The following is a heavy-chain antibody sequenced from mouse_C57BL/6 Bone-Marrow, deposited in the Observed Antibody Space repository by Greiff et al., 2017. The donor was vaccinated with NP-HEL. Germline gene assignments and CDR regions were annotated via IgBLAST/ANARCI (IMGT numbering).Heavy chain of an antibody. J-gene: IGHJ1*03. CDR1: GYTFTSYW. V-gene: IGHV1-72*01. D-gene: IGHD1-1*01. Sequence: QVQLQQPGAELVKPGASVKLSCKASGYTFTSYWMHWVKQRPGRGLEWIGRIDPNSGGTKYNEKFKSKATLTVDKPSSTAYMQLSSLTSEDSAVYDCARNSPDYYGSSHWYFDVWGTGTTVTVSS. CDR3: ARNSPDYYGSSHWYFDV. CDR2: IDPNSGGT.